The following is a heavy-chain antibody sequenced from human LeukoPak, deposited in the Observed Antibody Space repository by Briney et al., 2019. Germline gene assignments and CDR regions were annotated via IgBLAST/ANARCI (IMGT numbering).Heavy chain of an antibody. D-gene: IGHD6-6*01. Sequence: SETLSLACAVYGGSFSGYYWSWIRQPPGKGLEWIGEINHSGSTNYNPSLKSRVTISVDTSKNQFSLKLSSVTAADTAVYYCARGSSRGDYWGQGTLVTVSS. CDR1: GGSFSGYY. CDR3: ARGSSRGDY. CDR2: INHSGST. V-gene: IGHV4-34*01. J-gene: IGHJ4*02.